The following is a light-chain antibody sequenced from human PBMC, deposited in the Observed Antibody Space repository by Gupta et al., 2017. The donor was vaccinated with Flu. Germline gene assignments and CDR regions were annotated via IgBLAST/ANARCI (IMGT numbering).Light chain of an antibody. CDR2: GVS. V-gene: IGKV3-20*01. CDR3: QQYGSSPLT. Sequence: EIVLTHSPGTLSLSPGERATLSCRASQSVSSNYLAWYQQKPGQAPRLLIYGVSSRATGIPDRFSGSGSGTDFTLTISRLEPEDFAVYYCQQYGSSPLTFGGGTKVEIK. CDR1: QSVSSNY. J-gene: IGKJ4*01.